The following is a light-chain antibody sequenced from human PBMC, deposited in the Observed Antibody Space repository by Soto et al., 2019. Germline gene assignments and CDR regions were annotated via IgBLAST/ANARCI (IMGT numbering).Light chain of an antibody. V-gene: IGKV3-20*01. CDR3: QQYGSSPMT. CDR2: GAS. CDR1: QSISSNS. J-gene: IGKJ5*01. Sequence: EIVLTQSPGTLSLSPGERATLSCRASQSISSNSVAWYQQEPGQAPRLLIHGASTRATGIPDRVSGSGSVTDFTLTISRLEPEDFGVYYCQQYGSSPMTFGQGTRLEIK.